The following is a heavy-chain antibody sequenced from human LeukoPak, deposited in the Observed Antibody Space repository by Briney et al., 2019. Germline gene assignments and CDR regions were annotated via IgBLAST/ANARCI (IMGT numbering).Heavy chain of an antibody. CDR2: IDTTSNYI. J-gene: IGHJ3*01. V-gene: IGHV3-21*01. CDR1: GFTFSTYS. D-gene: IGHD3-10*01. Sequence: GGPLRLSCAASGFTFSTYSMNWVRQAPGKGLEWVSFIDTTSNYIYYGASVKGRFSISREKAQTSLYLHMNGLRAEDTAVYYCARGRSITLLRGVAMSDGFDFWGQGAMVTVSS. CDR3: ARGRSITLLRGVAMSDGFDF.